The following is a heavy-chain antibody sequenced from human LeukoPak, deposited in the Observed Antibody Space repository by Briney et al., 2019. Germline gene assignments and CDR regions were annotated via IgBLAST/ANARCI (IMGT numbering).Heavy chain of an antibody. J-gene: IGHJ5*02. CDR2: ISSSSSYI. D-gene: IGHD6-19*01. V-gene: IGHV3-21*04. CDR3: ASPYSSGWYPNWFDP. Sequence: GGSLRLSCAASGFTFSSYSMNWVRQAPGKGLEWVSSISSSSSYIYYADSVKGRFTISRDNAKNSLYLQMNSLRAEDTAVYYCASPYSSGWYPNWFDPWGQGTLVTVSS. CDR1: GFTFSSYS.